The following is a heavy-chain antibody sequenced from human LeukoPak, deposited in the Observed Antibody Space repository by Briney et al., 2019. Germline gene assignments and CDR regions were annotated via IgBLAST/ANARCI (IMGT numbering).Heavy chain of an antibody. CDR2: ISTSSSYI. CDR3: ARGPADYNKLKPGDRDGYNYKSKRTPFDY. Sequence: GGSLRLSCAASGFTFSSYTFNWVRQAPGKGLEWVSFISTSSSYIYYADSVKGRFTISRDNAKNSMYLQMNSLRAEDTAVYYCARGPADYNKLKPGDRDGYNYKSKRTPFDYWGQGTLVTVSS. D-gene: IGHD5-24*01. J-gene: IGHJ4*02. CDR1: GFTFSSYT. V-gene: IGHV3-21*01.